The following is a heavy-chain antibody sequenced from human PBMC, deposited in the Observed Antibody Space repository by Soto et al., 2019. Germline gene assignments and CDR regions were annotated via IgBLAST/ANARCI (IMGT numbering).Heavy chain of an antibody. CDR2: IIPIFGTP. Sequence: PSVKVSCKASGGTFSTYTCSWVRQAPGQGLEWMGRIIPIFGTPYYAQKFQGRVTITADKSTSTVYMELSSLRSDDTAVYFCARGLECRGYCLDKPTWFAPWGQGTLVTVSS. J-gene: IGHJ5*02. D-gene: IGHD2-15*01. CDR1: GGTFSTYT. CDR3: ARGLECRGYCLDKPTWFAP. V-gene: IGHV1-69*06.